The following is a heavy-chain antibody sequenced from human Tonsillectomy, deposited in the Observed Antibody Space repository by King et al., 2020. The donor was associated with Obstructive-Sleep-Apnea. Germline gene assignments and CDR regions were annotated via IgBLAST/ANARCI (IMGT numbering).Heavy chain of an antibody. J-gene: IGHJ1*01. CDR1: GFTFGDYA. CDR3: AKDGSSSWVEYFHH. D-gene: IGHD6-13*01. CDR2: IIWNSGRR. V-gene: IGHV3-9*01. Sequence: VQLVESGGGLVQPGRSLRLSFAASGFTFGDYAMHWVRQAPGKGLEWVSGIIWNSGRRGYAESVKGRFTISRDNAKNSLYLHVNNLRAEDTALYYCAKDGSSSWVEYFHHWGQGTLVTVSS.